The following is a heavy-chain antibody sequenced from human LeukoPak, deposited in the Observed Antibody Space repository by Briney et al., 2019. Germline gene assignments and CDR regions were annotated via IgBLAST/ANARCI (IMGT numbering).Heavy chain of an antibody. CDR3: ARDWPLYYFDY. J-gene: IGHJ4*02. V-gene: IGHV6-1*01. CDR1: GDSVSSNTAG. D-gene: IGHD2-15*01. CDR2: IKCRTKWFN. Sequence: SQRRSLTSSLAGDSVSSNTAGTSWVSQPPGKGLEWLGSIKCRTKWFNDDAIAVKRRITINADTSQNHFSLQLKSVTPEDTAVYYCARDWPLYYFDYWGQGTLVTVSS.